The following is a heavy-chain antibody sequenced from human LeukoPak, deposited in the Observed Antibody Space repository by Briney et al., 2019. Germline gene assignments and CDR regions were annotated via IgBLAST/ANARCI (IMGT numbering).Heavy chain of an antibody. CDR1: GFTVSGNY. D-gene: IGHD4-17*01. J-gene: IGHJ4*02. CDR2: TYSGGST. CDR3: ARAEYDYGTIDY. V-gene: IGHV3-66*01. Sequence: GGSLRLSCAASGFTVSGNYMSWVRQAPGKGLEWVSVTYSGGSTYYTDSVTGRFTISRDNSKNTLYLLMNSLRAEDTAVYYCARAEYDYGTIDYWGQGTLVTVSS.